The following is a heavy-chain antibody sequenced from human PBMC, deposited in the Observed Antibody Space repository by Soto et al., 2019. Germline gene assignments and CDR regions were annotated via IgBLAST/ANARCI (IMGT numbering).Heavy chain of an antibody. Sequence: GGSLRLSCAASGFTVSSNYMSWVRQAPGKGLEWVSVIYSGGSTYYADSVKGRFTISRDNSKNTLYLQMNSLRAEDTAVYYCARARGITMVRGVYYYYYYMDVWGKGTTVTVSS. D-gene: IGHD3-10*01. V-gene: IGHV3-66*01. CDR3: ARARGITMVRGVYYYYYYMDV. J-gene: IGHJ6*03. CDR2: IYSGGST. CDR1: GFTVSSNY.